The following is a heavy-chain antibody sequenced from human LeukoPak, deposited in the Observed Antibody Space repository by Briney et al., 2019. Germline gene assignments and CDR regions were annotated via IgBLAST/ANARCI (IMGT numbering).Heavy chain of an antibody. CDR3: ARELAGCGSGGSCSNWFDP. D-gene: IGHD2-15*01. CDR1: GFTFSSYS. CDR2: ISSSSSTI. Sequence: QPGGSLRLSCAASGFTFSSYSMNWVRQAPGKGLECVSYISSSSSTIYYADSVKGRFTISRDNAKNSLYLQMNSLRDEDTAVYYCARELAGCGSGGSCSNWFDPWGQGTLVTVSS. V-gene: IGHV3-48*02. J-gene: IGHJ5*02.